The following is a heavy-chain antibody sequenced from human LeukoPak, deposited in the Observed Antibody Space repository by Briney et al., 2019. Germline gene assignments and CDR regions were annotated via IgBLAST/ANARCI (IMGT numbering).Heavy chain of an antibody. CDR2: ISGSGDTT. Sequence: GGSLRLSCAASGFTFSSYAMSWVRQAPGKGLERVSTISGSGDTTYHADSVKGRFTISRDNSKNALYLQMNSLRAEDTAVYYCAKDGPHSSSWYGYFDYWGQGTLVTVSS. CDR3: AKDGPHSSSWYGYFDY. D-gene: IGHD6-13*01. J-gene: IGHJ4*02. V-gene: IGHV3-23*01. CDR1: GFTFSSYA.